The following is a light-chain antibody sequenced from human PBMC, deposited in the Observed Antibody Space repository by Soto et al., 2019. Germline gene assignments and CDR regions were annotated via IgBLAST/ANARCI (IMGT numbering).Light chain of an antibody. CDR1: QNISNY. CDR3: QQSYSSPRT. J-gene: IGKJ1*01. V-gene: IGKV1-39*01. CDR2: AAS. Sequence: DIQMTQSPSSLSASVGDRVTITCRASQNISNYLNWCQQKPGKAPKLLIYAASSLQSGVPSRFSGSGSGTDFTLTISSLQPEDFATYYCQQSYSSPRTFGQGTKVEV.